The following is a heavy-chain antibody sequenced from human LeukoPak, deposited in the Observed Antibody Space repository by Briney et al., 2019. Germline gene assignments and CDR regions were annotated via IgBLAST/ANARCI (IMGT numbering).Heavy chain of an antibody. CDR3: ARDLLNEGNHLDY. V-gene: IGHV4-30-4*01. CDR1: GGSISSGDYY. CDR2: IYYSGST. D-gene: IGHD4-23*01. Sequence: SETLSLTCTVSGGSISSGDYYWSWIRQPPGKGLEWIGYIYYSGSTYYNPSLKSRVTMSVDTSKNQFSLKLSSVTAADTAVYYCARDLLNEGNHLDYWGQGTLVTVSS. J-gene: IGHJ4*02.